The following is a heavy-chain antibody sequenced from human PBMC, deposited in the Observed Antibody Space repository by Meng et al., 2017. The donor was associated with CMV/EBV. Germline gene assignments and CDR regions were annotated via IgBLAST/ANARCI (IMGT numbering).Heavy chain of an antibody. CDR3: ARNVDYGMDV. CDR2: INSDGSSS. Sequence: GESLKISCAASGFTFSSYWMHWVCQAPGKGLVWVSRINSDGSSSSYADSVKGRFTISRDNAKNTLYLQMNSLRAEDTAVYYCARNVDYGMDVWGQGTTVTVSS. D-gene: IGHD5-12*01. CDR1: GFTFSSYW. V-gene: IGHV3-74*01. J-gene: IGHJ6*02.